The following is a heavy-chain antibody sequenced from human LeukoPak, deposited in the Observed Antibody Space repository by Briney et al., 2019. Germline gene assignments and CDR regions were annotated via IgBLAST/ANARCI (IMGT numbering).Heavy chain of an antibody. CDR3: ARVASWNRPFDY. CDR2: INHSGST. J-gene: IGHJ4*02. D-gene: IGHD1-1*01. V-gene: IGHV4-34*01. CDR1: GGSISSYF. Sequence: PSETLSLTCTVSGGSISSYFWSWIRQPPGKGLEWIGEINHSGSTNYNPSLKSRVTISVDTSKNQFSLKLSSVTAADTAVYYCARVASWNRPFDYWGQGTLVTVSS.